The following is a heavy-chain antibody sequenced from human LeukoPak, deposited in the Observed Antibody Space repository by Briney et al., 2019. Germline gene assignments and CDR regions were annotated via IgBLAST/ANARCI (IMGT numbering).Heavy chain of an antibody. CDR2: IYYSGTT. Sequence: SETLSLTCTVSGGSISSYYWSWIRKPPGKGLEWIGYIYYSGTTNYNPSLKSRVTISVDTFNNQFSLKLSSVTAADTAVYYCARDLGSGSYDYYYGMDVWGQGTTVTVSS. J-gene: IGHJ6*02. V-gene: IGHV4-59*01. CDR1: GGSISSYY. D-gene: IGHD3-10*02. CDR3: ARDLGSGSYDYYYGMDV.